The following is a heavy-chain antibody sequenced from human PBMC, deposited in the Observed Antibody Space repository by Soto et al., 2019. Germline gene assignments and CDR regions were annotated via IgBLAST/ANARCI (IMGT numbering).Heavy chain of an antibody. J-gene: IGHJ3*02. CDR2: IWYNGINK. D-gene: IGHD2-2*02. V-gene: IGHV3-33*01. CDR3: AREPLGYCSSTSCYITAFDI. CDR1: GFTFSSYG. Sequence: QVQLVESGGGVVQPGRSLRLSCAASGFTFSSYGMHWVRQAPGKGLEWGAVIWYNGINKYYADSVKGRFTISRDNSKNTLYLQMNSLRAEDTAVYYCAREPLGYCSSTSCYITAFDIWGQGTMVTVSS.